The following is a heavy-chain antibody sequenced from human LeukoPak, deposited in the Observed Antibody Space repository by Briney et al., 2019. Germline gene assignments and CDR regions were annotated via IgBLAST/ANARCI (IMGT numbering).Heavy chain of an antibody. Sequence: PSETLSLTCTVSGGSISSSSYYWGWIRQPPGKGLEWIGSIYYSGSTYYNPSLKSRVTISVDTSKNQFSLKLSSVTAADTAVYYCAGGYYDSSGNPPDDCWGQGTLVTVSS. CDR2: IYYSGST. D-gene: IGHD3-22*01. CDR3: AGGYYDSSGNPPDDC. V-gene: IGHV4-39*01. CDR1: GGSISSSSYY. J-gene: IGHJ4*02.